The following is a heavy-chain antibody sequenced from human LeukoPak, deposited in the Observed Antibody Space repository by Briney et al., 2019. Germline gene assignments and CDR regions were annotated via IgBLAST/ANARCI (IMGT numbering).Heavy chain of an antibody. J-gene: IGHJ4*02. Sequence: ASVKVSCKASGYTFTDYYMHWVRQAPGQGLEWMGWINPNSAGTNYAQKFQGRVTMTRDTSISTAYMELSRLGSDDTAVYYCAKDSYDSSGYCYYWGQGTLVTVSS. D-gene: IGHD3-22*01. CDR3: AKDSYDSSGYCYY. CDR2: INPNSAGT. CDR1: GYTFTDYY. V-gene: IGHV1-2*02.